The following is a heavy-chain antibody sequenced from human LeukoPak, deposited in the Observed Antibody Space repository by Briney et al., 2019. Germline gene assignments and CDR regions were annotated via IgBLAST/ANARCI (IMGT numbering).Heavy chain of an antibody. J-gene: IGHJ4*02. CDR1: GYTFTNHW. Sequence: GESLQISCKASGYTFTNHWIGWVRQMPGQGLEWMGIISPSDSDASYSPSFQGQVTISVDKSIYTAYLQWSSLKASDTAMYYCARRGCSATSCSPYYFDYWGQGTLVTVSS. CDR2: ISPSDSDA. V-gene: IGHV5-51*01. D-gene: IGHD2-2*01. CDR3: ARRGCSATSCSPYYFDY.